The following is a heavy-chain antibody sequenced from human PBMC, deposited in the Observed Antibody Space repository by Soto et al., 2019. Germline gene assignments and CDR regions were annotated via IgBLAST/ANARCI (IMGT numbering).Heavy chain of an antibody. Sequence: QVQLVQSGAEVKKPGSSVKVSCKASGGTFSSYAISWVRQAPGQGLEWMGGIIPIFGTANYAQKFQGRVTITADEATSTAYMELSSLRSEDMAVYYCARLSAEYSSSQYYYYGMDVWGQGTTVTVSS. V-gene: IGHV1-69*01. CDR3: ARLSAEYSSSQYYYYGMDV. J-gene: IGHJ6*02. D-gene: IGHD6-6*01. CDR2: IIPIFGTA. CDR1: GGTFSSYA.